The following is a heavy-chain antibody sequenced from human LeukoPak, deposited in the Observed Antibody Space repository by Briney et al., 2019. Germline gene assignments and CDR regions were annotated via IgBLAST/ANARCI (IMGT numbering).Heavy chain of an antibody. J-gene: IGHJ3*02. D-gene: IGHD3-9*01. Sequence: PGGSLRLSCAASGFTFRNYWMTWVRQAPGKGLEWVANINLDGSEKYYVGSVKGRFTISRDNTENSLYLQMNSLRAEDTAVYYCARDTILWYYDILTGYPSPTRSDAFDIWGQGTMVTVSS. CDR3: ARDTILWYYDILTGYPSPTRSDAFDI. CDR1: GFTFRNYW. CDR2: INLDGSEK. V-gene: IGHV3-7*03.